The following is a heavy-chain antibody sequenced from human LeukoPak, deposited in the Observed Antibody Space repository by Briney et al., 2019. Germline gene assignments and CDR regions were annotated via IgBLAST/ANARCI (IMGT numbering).Heavy chain of an antibody. D-gene: IGHD6-13*01. J-gene: IGHJ4*02. Sequence: ASVTVSCKASGFTFTISAMQWVRQARGQRLEWIGWIVVGSGNTNYAQKFQERVTITRDMSTSTAYMELSSLRSEDTAVYYCAAETGYSSSIDYWGQGTLVTVSS. V-gene: IGHV1-58*02. CDR1: GFTFTISA. CDR2: IVVGSGNT. CDR3: AAETGYSSSIDY.